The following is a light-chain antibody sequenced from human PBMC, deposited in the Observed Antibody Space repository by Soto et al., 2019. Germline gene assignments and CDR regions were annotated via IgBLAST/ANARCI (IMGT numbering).Light chain of an antibody. J-gene: IGKJ3*01. V-gene: IGKV4-1*01. Sequence: DIVMTQSPDSLAVSLGERATINCKSSQSVLYSSNNKNYLAWYQQKPGQPPKLLIYWASTRESGVPDRFSGSGSVTDFTLTISSLQAEAVAVYYCQQYFSTPLTFGPGTKVDIK. CDR1: QSVLYSSNNKNY. CDR3: QQYFSTPLT. CDR2: WAS.